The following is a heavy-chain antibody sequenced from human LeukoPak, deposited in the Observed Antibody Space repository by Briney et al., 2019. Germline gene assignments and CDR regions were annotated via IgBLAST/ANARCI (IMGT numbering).Heavy chain of an antibody. J-gene: IGHJ4*02. D-gene: IGHD2-2*01. CDR3: ARTPPYCSSTSCRDY. CDR2: IYYSGST. CDR1: GGSISSSSYY. Sequence: SETLSLTCTVSGGSISSSSYYWGWIRQPPGKGLEWIGSIYYSGSTYYNPSLKSRVTISVDTSKSQFSLKLSSVTAADTAVYYCARTPPYCSSTSCRDYWGQGTLVTVSS. V-gene: IGHV4-39*01.